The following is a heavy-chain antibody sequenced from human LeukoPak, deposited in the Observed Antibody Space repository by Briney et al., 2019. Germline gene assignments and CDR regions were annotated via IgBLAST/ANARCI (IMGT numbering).Heavy chain of an antibody. Sequence: ASVKVSCKASGYTFTSYYMHWVRQAPGQGLEWMGWINPNSGGTNYAQKFQGRVTMTRDTSISTAYMELSRLRSDDTAVYYCARVRHDGSGYYPLPDDYWGQGTLVTVSS. J-gene: IGHJ4*02. CDR3: ARVRHDGSGYYPLPDDY. CDR2: INPNSGGT. D-gene: IGHD3-22*01. CDR1: GYTFTSYY. V-gene: IGHV1-2*02.